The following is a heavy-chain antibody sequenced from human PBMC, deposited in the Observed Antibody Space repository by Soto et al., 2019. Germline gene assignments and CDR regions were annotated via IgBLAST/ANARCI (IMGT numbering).Heavy chain of an antibody. CDR1: GFTFTRYS. CDR2: ISSTTNYI. CDR3: ARESEDLTSNFDY. Sequence: PGGSLRLSCAASGFTFTRYSMNWVRQAPGKGLEWVSSISSTTNYIYYGDSMKGRFTISRDNAKNSLYLEMNSLRAEDTAVYYGARESEDLTSNFDYWGQGPLVTVPQ. V-gene: IGHV3-21*06. J-gene: IGHJ4*02.